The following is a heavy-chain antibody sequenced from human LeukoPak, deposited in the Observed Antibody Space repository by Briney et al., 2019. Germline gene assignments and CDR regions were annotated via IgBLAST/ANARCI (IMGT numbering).Heavy chain of an antibody. D-gene: IGHD5-18*01. Sequence: SETLSLTCTVSGGSISSYYWSWIRQPAGKGLEWIGRIYTSGSTNYNPSLKSRVTMSVDTSKNQFSLKLSSVTAADTAVYYCARDKKQLLLRTWYFDLWGRGTLVTASS. V-gene: IGHV4-4*07. J-gene: IGHJ2*01. CDR1: GGSISSYY. CDR3: ARDKKQLLLRTWYFDL. CDR2: IYTSGST.